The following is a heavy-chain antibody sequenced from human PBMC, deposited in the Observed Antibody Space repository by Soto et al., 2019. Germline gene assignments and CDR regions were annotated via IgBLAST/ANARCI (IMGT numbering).Heavy chain of an antibody. CDR1: GYTFTGYY. J-gene: IGHJ4*02. CDR2: INPNSGGT. Sequence: ASVKVSCKASGYTFTGYYMHWVRQAPGQGPEWMGWINPNSGGTNYAQKFQGWVTMTRDTSISTAYMEVSRLRSDDTAVYYCARGRWGFDNWGQGTLVTVSS. V-gene: IGHV1-2*04. D-gene: IGHD4-17*01. CDR3: ARGRWGFDN.